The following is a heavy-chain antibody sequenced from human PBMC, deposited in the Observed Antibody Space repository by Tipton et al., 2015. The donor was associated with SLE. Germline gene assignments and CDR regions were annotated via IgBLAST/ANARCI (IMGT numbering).Heavy chain of an antibody. V-gene: IGHV4-59*01. CDR3: ARAGGAFDI. D-gene: IGHD2-15*01. CDR2: IYYSGST. CDR1: GGSISSYY. Sequence: TLSLTCTVSGGSISSYYWSWIRQPPGKGLEWIGYIYYSGSTNYNPSLKSRVTISVDTSKNQFSLKLSSVTAADTAVYYCARAGGAFDIWGRGTMVTVSS. J-gene: IGHJ3*02.